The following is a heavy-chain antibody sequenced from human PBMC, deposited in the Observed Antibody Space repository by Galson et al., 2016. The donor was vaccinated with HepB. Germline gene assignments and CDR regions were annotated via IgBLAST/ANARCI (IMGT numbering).Heavy chain of an antibody. D-gene: IGHD7-27*01. CDR1: GGSIRTSSYY. V-gene: IGHV4-39*01. CDR2: IYYSGSP. J-gene: IGHJ4*02. CDR3: ARPRASWGLGGQNYFDD. Sequence: LSLTCTVSGGSIRTSSYYWGWIRQPPGKGLEWIGNIYYSGSPYYNPSFNSRVTISIDTSKNQFSLKLTSVTAADTAVYFCARPRASWGLGGQNYFDDWGQGTLITVSS.